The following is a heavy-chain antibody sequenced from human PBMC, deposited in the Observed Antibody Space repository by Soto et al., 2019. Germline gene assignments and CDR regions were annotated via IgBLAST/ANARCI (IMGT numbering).Heavy chain of an antibody. V-gene: IGHV4-4*07. D-gene: IGHD2-15*01. J-gene: IGHJ6*02. Sequence: SETLSLTCNVSGDSISSYYWSWIRQPAGKGLEWIGRIYISGSTDYNPSLKSRVSMSVDRSKNQFSLKLTSVTAADTAVYYCVRDCSGGGCYADYGMDVWGQGTTVTVSS. CDR3: VRDCSGGGCYADYGMDV. CDR1: GDSISSYY. CDR2: IYISGST.